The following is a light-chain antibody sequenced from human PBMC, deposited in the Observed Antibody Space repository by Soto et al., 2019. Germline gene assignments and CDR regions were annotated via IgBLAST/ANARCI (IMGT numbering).Light chain of an antibody. CDR1: QSISNNH. CDR3: EYYGSSIT. V-gene: IGKV3-20*01. J-gene: IGKJ4*01. Sequence: EIVLTQSPGTLSLSPGERVTLSCRASQSISNNHLAWYQQKPGQAPRLLIHGTSNRATGIPDRFSGSGSGTDFTLTFSRLEPEDFAVYYCEYYGSSITFGGGIKVDIK. CDR2: GTS.